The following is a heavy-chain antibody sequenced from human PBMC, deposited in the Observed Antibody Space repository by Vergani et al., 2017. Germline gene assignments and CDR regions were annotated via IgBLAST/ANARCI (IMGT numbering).Heavy chain of an antibody. CDR1: GFTFSSYA. Sequence: QVQLVESGGGVVQPGRSLRLSCAASGFTFSSYAMHWVRQAPGKGLEWVAVISYDGSNKYSADSVKGRFTISRDNSKNKLYLQMNRLRAEDTAVYYCARDYSSGWYRGGPFDYWGQGTLVTVSS. D-gene: IGHD6-19*01. CDR3: ARDYSSGWYRGGPFDY. CDR2: ISYDGSNK. J-gene: IGHJ4*02. V-gene: IGHV3-30-3*01.